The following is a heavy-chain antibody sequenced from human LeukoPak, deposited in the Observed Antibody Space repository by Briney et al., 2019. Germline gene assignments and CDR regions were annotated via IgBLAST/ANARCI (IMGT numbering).Heavy chain of an antibody. D-gene: IGHD3-9*01. Sequence: PSETLSLTCAVYGGSFSGYYWSWIRQPPGKGLEWIGEINHSGSTNYNPSLKSRVTISVDTSKNQFSLKLSSVTAADAAVYYCARGLRYFDWLPQRNWFDPWGPGTLVTVSS. V-gene: IGHV4-34*01. J-gene: IGHJ5*02. CDR3: ARGLRYFDWLPQRNWFDP. CDR2: INHSGST. CDR1: GGSFSGYY.